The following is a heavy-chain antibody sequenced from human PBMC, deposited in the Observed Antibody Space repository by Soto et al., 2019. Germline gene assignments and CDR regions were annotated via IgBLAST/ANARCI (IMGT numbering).Heavy chain of an antibody. CDR3: AKDAVYGDGIWLMDS. V-gene: IGHV3-23*01. D-gene: IGHD4-17*01. CDR2: LLRSGSTT. CDR1: GFTFTNYA. Sequence: HPGGSLRLSCAASGFTFTNYAMTWARQAPGKGLEWVSSLLRSGSTTYYADSVKGRFTISSDISANSLYLQMDSLRAEDTAVYYCAKDAVYGDGIWLMDSWGQGTVVTVSS. J-gene: IGHJ4*02.